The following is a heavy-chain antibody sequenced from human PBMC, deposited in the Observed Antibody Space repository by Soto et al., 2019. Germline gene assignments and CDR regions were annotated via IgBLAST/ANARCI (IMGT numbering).Heavy chain of an antibody. D-gene: IGHD3-16*02. V-gene: IGHV1-46*03. J-gene: IGHJ3*02. CDR3: ARDLMITFGGVIASDASDI. CDR2: INPSGGST. Sequence: QVQLVQSGAEVKKPGASVKVSCKASGYTFTSYYMHWVRQAPGQGLEWMGIINPSGGSTCYAQKFQGRVTITRDTSTSTVYMELSSLRSEDTAVYYCARDLMITFGGVIASDASDIWGQGTMVTVSS. CDR1: GYTFTSYY.